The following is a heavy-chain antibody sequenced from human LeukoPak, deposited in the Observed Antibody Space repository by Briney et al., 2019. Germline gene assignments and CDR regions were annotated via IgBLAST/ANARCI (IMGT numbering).Heavy chain of an antibody. D-gene: IGHD1-26*01. CDR2: ISYDGSNK. CDR1: GFTFSSYG. V-gene: IGHV3-30*03. CDR3: ARSKVGDTTGLDY. Sequence: GGSLRLSCAASGFTFSSYGMHWVRQAPGKGLEWVAVISYDGSNKYYADSVKGRFTISRDNSKNTLYLQMNSLRAEDTAVYYCARSKVGDTTGLDYWGQGTLVTVSS. J-gene: IGHJ4*02.